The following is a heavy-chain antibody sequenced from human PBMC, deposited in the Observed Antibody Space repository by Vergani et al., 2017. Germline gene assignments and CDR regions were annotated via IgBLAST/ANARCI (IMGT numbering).Heavy chain of an antibody. Sequence: QLQLQESGPGLVKPSATLSLTCSVSGASIRSSNYYWGWIRQPPGKGLEWIASIYYSGSTYYNPSLKRRVTISVEPSKNLFFLKLSSVTAADTAVYFCARHSAVEWLVKLGWIDPWGQGILVTVSS. D-gene: IGHD6-19*01. CDR3: ARHSAVEWLVKLGWIDP. V-gene: IGHV4-39*01. CDR1: GASIRSSNYY. CDR2: IYYSGST. J-gene: IGHJ5*02.